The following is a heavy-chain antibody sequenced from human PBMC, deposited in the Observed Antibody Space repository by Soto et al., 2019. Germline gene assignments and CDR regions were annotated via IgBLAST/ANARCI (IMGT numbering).Heavy chain of an antibody. CDR3: ASQQLAYYYYGMDV. Sequence: ASVKVSCKASGYTFTGYYMHWVRQAPGQGLEWMGWINPNSGGTNYAQKFQGRVTMTRNTSISTAYMELSRLRSDDTAVYYCASQQLAYYYYGMDVWGQGPTVTVSS. D-gene: IGHD6-13*01. J-gene: IGHJ6*02. CDR2: INPNSGGT. V-gene: IGHV1-2*02. CDR1: GYTFTGYY.